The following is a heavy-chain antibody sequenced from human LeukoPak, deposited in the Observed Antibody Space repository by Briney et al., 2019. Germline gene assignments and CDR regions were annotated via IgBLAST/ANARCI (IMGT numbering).Heavy chain of an antibody. CDR2: ISAYNGNT. CDR1: GYTFTSYG. D-gene: IGHD3-22*01. Sequence: SVKVSCKASGYTFTSYGISWVRQAPGQGLEWMGWISAYNGNTNYAQKLQGRVTMTTDTSTSTAYMELRSLRSDDTAVYYCARDVADYYDSNGYYYEGNAFDIWGQGTMVTVSS. J-gene: IGHJ3*02. V-gene: IGHV1-18*01. CDR3: ARDVADYYDSNGYYYEGNAFDI.